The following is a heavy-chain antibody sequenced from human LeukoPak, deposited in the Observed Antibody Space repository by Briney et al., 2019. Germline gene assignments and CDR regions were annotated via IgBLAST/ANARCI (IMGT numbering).Heavy chain of an antibody. V-gene: IGHV3-15*01. CDR3: TSQWLGDAFDI. CDR2: IKSKTDGGAT. D-gene: IGHD6-19*01. J-gene: IGHJ3*02. Sequence: PGGSLRLSCAASGFTFSNAWMSWVRLAPGKGLEWVGRIKSKTDGGATDYAAPVKGRFTISRDDSKNTLYLQMNSLKTEDTAVYYCTSQWLGDAFDIWGQGTMVTVSS. CDR1: GFTFSNAW.